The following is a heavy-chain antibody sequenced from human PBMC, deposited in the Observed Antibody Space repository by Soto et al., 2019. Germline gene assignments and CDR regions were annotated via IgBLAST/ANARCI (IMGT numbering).Heavy chain of an antibody. V-gene: IGHV4-59*01. CDR2: IYYSGST. J-gene: IGHJ5*02. Sequence: SETLSLTCTVSGGSISSYYWSWIRQPPGKGLEWIGYIYYSGSTNYNPSLKSRVTISVDTSKNQFSLKLSSVTAADTAVYYCARAKVGQNWFDPWGQGTLVTVSS. D-gene: IGHD1-26*01. CDR3: ARAKVGQNWFDP. CDR1: GGSISSYY.